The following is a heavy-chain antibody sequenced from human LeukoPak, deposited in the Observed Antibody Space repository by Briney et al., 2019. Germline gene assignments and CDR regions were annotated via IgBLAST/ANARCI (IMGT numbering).Heavy chain of an antibody. CDR3: ARHGLIAAVGNFDY. CDR1: GYSISSGYY. Sequence: SETLSLTCTVSGYSISSGYYWGWIRQPPGKGLEWIGSIYHSGSTYYNPSLKSRVTISVDTSKNQFSLKLSSVTAADTAVYYCARHGLIAAVGNFDYWGQGTLVTVSS. V-gene: IGHV4-38-2*02. CDR2: IYHSGST. J-gene: IGHJ4*02. D-gene: IGHD6-13*01.